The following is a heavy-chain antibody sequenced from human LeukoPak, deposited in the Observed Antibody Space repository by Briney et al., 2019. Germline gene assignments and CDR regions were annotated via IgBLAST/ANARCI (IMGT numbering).Heavy chain of an antibody. CDR1: GGSLSGYY. Sequence: SGTLSLTCAVYGGSLSGYYWSWIRQPPGKGLEWIGEINHSGSTNYNPSLKSRVTISVDTSKNQFSLKLSSVTAADTAVYYCARGPRTPGLLWFGELLAFDYWGQGTLVTVSS. J-gene: IGHJ4*02. D-gene: IGHD3-10*01. CDR2: INHSGST. CDR3: ARGPRTPGLLWFGELLAFDY. V-gene: IGHV4-34*01.